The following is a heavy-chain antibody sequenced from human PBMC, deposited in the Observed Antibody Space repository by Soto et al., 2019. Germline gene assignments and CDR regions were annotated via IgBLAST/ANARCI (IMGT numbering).Heavy chain of an antibody. V-gene: IGHV1-24*01. D-gene: IGHD3-16*01. Sequence: ASVKVSCKVSGYTLTELSMHWVRQAPGKGLEWMGGIDPDDGETIYAQKLQGRVTLTTDTSTTTAYMELRSLRSNDTAIYYCAMVDVYVTPSPQDVWGQGTTVTVSS. CDR2: IDPDDGET. CDR1: GYTLTELS. J-gene: IGHJ6*02. CDR3: AMVDVYVTPSPQDV.